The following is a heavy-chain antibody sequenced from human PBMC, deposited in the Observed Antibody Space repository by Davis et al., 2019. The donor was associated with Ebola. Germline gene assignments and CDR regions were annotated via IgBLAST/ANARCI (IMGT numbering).Heavy chain of an antibody. CDR3: AKVGWFGY. D-gene: IGHD1-26*01. V-gene: IGHV3-23*01. Sequence: GESLKISCAASGFTFSSYAMNWVRQAPGKGLEWVSGISDSGGSTYYTDSLKGRFTISRDNSKNMLYLQMSSLRAEDTAVYYCAKVGWFGYWGQGTLVTVSS. CDR1: GFTFSSYA. CDR2: ISDSGGST. J-gene: IGHJ4*02.